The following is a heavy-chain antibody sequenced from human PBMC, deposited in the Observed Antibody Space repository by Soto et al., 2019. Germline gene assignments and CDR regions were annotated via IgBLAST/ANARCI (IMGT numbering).Heavy chain of an antibody. V-gene: IGHV1-69*13. Sequence: SVKVSCKXSGRTFSSYAISWVRQPPGQGLEWMGGIIPIFGTANYAQKFQGRVTITADESTGTAYMELSSLRSEDTAVYYCARGRPAIAALYYYGMDVWGQGTTVTVSS. D-gene: IGHD6-6*01. CDR1: GRTFSSYA. CDR2: IIPIFGTA. J-gene: IGHJ6*02. CDR3: ARGRPAIAALYYYGMDV.